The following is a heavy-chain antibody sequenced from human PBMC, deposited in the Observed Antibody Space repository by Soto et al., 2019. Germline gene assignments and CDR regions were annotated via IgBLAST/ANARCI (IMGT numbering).Heavy chain of an antibody. J-gene: IGHJ4*02. CDR3: ANARYDSSGYSQYYFDY. CDR2: ISGSGGST. Sequence: AISGSGGSTYYADSVKGRFTISRDNSKNTLYLQMNSLRAEDTAVYYCANARYDSSGYSQYYFDYWGQGTLVTVSS. D-gene: IGHD3-22*01. V-gene: IGHV3-23*01.